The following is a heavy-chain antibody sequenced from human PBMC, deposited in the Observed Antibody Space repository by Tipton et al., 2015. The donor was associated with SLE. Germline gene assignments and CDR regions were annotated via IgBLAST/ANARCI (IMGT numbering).Heavy chain of an antibody. J-gene: IGHJ4*02. CDR3: ARAVGDTSGYLDY. D-gene: IGHD3-22*01. CDR2: LDYSGST. V-gene: IGHV4-39*07. CDR1: GGSIRSSTYY. Sequence: TLSLTCTVSGGSIRSSTYYWGWIRQPPGKGLEWIGSLDYSGSTYYNPSLKSRINISVDTPKNQFSLKLSSVTAADTAVYYCARAVGDTSGYLDYWGLGALVTVSS.